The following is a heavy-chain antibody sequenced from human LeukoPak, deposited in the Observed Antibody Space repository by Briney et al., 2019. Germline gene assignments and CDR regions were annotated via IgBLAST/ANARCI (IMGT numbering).Heavy chain of an antibody. D-gene: IGHD1-14*01. CDR1: GHTFTTYY. Sequence: RASVNVSCKASGHTFTTYYVHLVRQAPGQGLEWMGVINPSGDGTNYPQRFQGRVTLTRDTSTSTVYMELSSLRSEDTAIYYCAKETPNTGWFDPWGQGTLVTVSS. V-gene: IGHV1-46*01. J-gene: IGHJ5*02. CDR3: AKETPNTGWFDP. CDR2: INPSGDGT.